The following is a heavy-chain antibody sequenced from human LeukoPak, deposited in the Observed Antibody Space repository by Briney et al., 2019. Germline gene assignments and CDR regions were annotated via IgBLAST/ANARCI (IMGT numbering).Heavy chain of an antibody. J-gene: IGHJ4*02. D-gene: IGHD4-17*01. CDR3: ARVAYGDYYFDH. CDR1: GGSISNYY. V-gene: IGHV4-4*07. CDR2: IYFTGST. Sequence: SETLSLTCTVSGGSISNYYWSWIRQPAGKGLEWIGRIYFTGSTNYNPSVKSRVTMSKDTSKNQFSLKLSSVTAADTAVYYCARVAYGDYYFDHWGQGTLVTVSS.